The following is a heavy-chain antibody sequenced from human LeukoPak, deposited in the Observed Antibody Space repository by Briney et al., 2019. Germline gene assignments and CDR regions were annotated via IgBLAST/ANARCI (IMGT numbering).Heavy chain of an antibody. CDR1: GFTFRSYA. CDR3: ARDAPYSGGCCAFDI. V-gene: IGHV3-30-3*01. Sequence: PGGSLRPSCVDSGFTFRSYALHWLRQAPGKGLEWVAVISADGNEKYYADSVKGRFTMSRDNSKNTLFLQMTSLRTDDTAVYFCARDAPYSGGCCAFDIWGQGTTVTVSS. CDR2: ISADGNEK. D-gene: IGHD6-19*01. J-gene: IGHJ3*02.